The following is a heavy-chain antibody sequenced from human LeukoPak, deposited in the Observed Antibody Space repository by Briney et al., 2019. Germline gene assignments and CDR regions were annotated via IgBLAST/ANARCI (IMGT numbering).Heavy chain of an antibody. J-gene: IGHJ4*02. CDR3: ARYQNWGSWYYFDY. CDR2: IYTTGST. D-gene: IGHD7-27*01. Sequence: SETLSLTCSVSGGSLSSSRYYWSWIRQPAGKGLEWIGHIYTTGSTSYNPSLKSRVTISGDTSKNQFSLKLSSVTATDTAVYYCARYQNWGSWYYFDYWGQGTPVTVSS. V-gene: IGHV4-61*09. CDR1: GGSLSSSRYY.